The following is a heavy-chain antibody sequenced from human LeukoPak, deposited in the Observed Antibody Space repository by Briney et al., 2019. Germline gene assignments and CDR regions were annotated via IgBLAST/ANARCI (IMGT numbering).Heavy chain of an antibody. D-gene: IGHD3-10*01. CDR3: ATGGWFGELSPFDY. V-gene: IGHV1-24*01. J-gene: IGHJ4*02. Sequence: ASVKVSCKVSGYTLTELSMHWVRQAPGKGLEWMGGLDPEDGETFYAQKFQGRVTMTEDTSTDTAYMELSSLRSEDTAVYYCATGGWFGELSPFDYWGQGTLVTVSS. CDR1: GYTLTELS. CDR2: LDPEDGET.